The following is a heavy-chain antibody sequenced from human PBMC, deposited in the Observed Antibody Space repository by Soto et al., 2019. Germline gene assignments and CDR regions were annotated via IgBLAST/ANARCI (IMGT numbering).Heavy chain of an antibody. D-gene: IGHD5-12*01. CDR3: ARDRNIVATIYNYYGMDV. Sequence: ASVKVSCKASGGTFSSYAISWVRQAPGQGLEWMGGIIPIFGTANYAQKFQGRVTITADESTSTAYMELSSLRSEDTAVYYCARDRNIVATIYNYYGMDVWGQGTTVTVSS. V-gene: IGHV1-69*13. J-gene: IGHJ6*02. CDR2: IIPIFGTA. CDR1: GGTFSSYA.